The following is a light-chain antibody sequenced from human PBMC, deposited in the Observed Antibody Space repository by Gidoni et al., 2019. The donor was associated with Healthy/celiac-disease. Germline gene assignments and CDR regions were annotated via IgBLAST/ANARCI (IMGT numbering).Light chain of an antibody. Sequence: QSALTQPAPVSGSPVQSIPISCTGTSSDVGGYNYVSWYQQHPRKAPKLMIYEVSNRPAGVSNRFSGSKSGNTASLTISGLQAEDEADYYCSSYTSSSTTVFGGGTKLTVL. CDR2: EVS. V-gene: IGLV2-14*01. CDR3: SSYTSSSTTV. J-gene: IGLJ2*01. CDR1: SSDVGGYNY.